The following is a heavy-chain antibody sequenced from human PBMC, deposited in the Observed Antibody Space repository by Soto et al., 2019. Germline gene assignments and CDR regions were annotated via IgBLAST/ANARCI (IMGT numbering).Heavy chain of an antibody. V-gene: IGHV4-34*01. Sequence: SETLSLTCAVYGGSFSGYYWSWIRQPPGKGLEWIGEINHSGSTNYNPSLKSRVTISVDTSKNQFSLKLSSVTAADTAVYYCASERPLRYSYGYCYYYYGMDVWGQGTTVTVSS. J-gene: IGHJ6*02. CDR3: ASERPLRYSYGYCYYYYGMDV. CDR1: GGSFSGYY. CDR2: INHSGST. D-gene: IGHD5-18*01.